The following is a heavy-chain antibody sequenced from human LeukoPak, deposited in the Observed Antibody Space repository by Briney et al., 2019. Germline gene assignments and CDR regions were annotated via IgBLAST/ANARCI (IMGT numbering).Heavy chain of an antibody. D-gene: IGHD3-22*01. CDR3: AKAYYYDSSGYSDTIFDY. J-gene: IGHJ4*02. Sequence: GGSLRLFCAASGFTFSSYAMSWVRQAPGKGLEWVSAISGSGGSTYYADSVKGRFTISRDNSKNTLYLQMNSLRAEDTAVYYCAKAYYYDSSGYSDTIFDYWGREPWSPSPQ. CDR1: GFTFSSYA. CDR2: ISGSGGST. V-gene: IGHV3-23*01.